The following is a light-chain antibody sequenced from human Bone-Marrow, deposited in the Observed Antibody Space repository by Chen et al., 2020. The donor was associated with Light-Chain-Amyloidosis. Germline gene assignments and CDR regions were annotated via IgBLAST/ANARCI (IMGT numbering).Light chain of an antibody. Sequence: SYELTQPPSVSVSPGQTARITCSGDDLPTKYAYWYQQKPGPAPVLVIHSDTERPSGISERFSGSSAGTTATLTISGVQAEDEAAYHCQSADSSGTYEVIFGGGTKLTVL. CDR3: QSADSSGTYEVI. CDR2: SDT. CDR1: DLPTKY. V-gene: IGLV3-25*03. J-gene: IGLJ2*01.